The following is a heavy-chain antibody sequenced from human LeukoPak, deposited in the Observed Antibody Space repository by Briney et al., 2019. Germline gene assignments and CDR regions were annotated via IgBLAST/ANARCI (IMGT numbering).Heavy chain of an antibody. CDR1: GFTFDDYA. CDR3: AKATGYCSSTSCHLGFDY. D-gene: IGHD2-2*01. V-gene: IGHV3-9*01. Sequence: GGSLRLSCAASGFTFDDYAMHWVRQAPGKGLEWVSGISWNSGSIGYADSVKGRFTISRDNAKNSLYLQMNSLRAEDTALYYCAKATGYCSSTSCHLGFDYWGQGTLVTVSS. CDR2: ISWNSGSI. J-gene: IGHJ4*02.